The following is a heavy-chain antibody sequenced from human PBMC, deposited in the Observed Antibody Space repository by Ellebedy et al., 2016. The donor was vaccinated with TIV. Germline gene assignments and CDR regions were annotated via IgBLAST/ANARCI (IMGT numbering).Heavy chain of an antibody. CDR2: IRYDGSNK. V-gene: IGHV3-30*02. J-gene: IGHJ6*02. D-gene: IGHD6-13*01. CDR3: AKEHLAAAGTSCYYGMDV. CDR1: GFTFSSYG. Sequence: GESLKISCAASGFTFSSYGMHWVRQAPGKGLEWVAFIRYDGSNKYYADSVKGRFTISRDNSKNTLYLQMNSLRAEDTAVYYCAKEHLAAAGTSCYYGMDVWGQGTTVTVSS.